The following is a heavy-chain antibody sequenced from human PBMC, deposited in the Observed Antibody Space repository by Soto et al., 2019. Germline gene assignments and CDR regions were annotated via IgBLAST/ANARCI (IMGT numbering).Heavy chain of an antibody. CDR3: ARVEAVAGEPRFDY. CDR2: IYYSGST. CDR1: GVSFSGYY. D-gene: IGHD6-19*01. Sequence: SETLSLTCAVYGVSFSGYYWIWIRQPPGKGLEWIGCIYYSGSTNYNPSLKSRVTISVDTSKNQFSLKLSSVTAADTAVYYCARVEAVAGEPRFDYWGQGTLVTVSS. J-gene: IGHJ4*02. V-gene: IGHV4-59*01.